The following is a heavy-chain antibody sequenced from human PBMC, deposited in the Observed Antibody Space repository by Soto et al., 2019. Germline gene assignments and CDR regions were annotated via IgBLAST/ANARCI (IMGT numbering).Heavy chain of an antibody. V-gene: IGHV1-46*01. D-gene: IGHD3-3*01. CDR2: INPTEGRT. J-gene: IGHJ5*02. CDR1: GYPFTSYH. CDR3: ARGREISFGYNWFDP. Sequence: QVQLVQSGAEMRKPGASLQLSCQTSGYPFTSYHVHWVRQAPGQGLEWLGVINPTEGRTRYSQKFQDSVNMTRDTSTSTVYMELSSLRSEDTAIYFCARGREISFGYNWFDPWGQGTLVTVSS.